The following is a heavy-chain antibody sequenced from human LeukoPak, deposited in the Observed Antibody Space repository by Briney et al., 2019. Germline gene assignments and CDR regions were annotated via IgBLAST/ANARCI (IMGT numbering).Heavy chain of an antibody. Sequence: GESLKISCKGSGYSFTSYWIGWVRRMPEKGLEWMGIIYPGDSDTRYSPSFQGQVTISADKSISTAYLQWSSLKASDTAMYYCASPGANCSGGSCYLGRAFDIWGQGTMVTVSS. CDR1: GYSFTSYW. J-gene: IGHJ3*02. CDR3: ASPGANCSGGSCYLGRAFDI. D-gene: IGHD2-15*01. V-gene: IGHV5-51*01. CDR2: IYPGDSDT.